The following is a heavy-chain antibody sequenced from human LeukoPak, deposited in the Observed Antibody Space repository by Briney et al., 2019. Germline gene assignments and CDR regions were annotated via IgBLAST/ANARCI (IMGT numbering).Heavy chain of an antibody. CDR2: IYYSGST. Sequence: SETLSLTCTVSGGSISSSSYYWGWIRQPPGKGLEWIGYIYYSGSTYYNPSLKSRVTISVDTSKNQFSLKLSSVTAADTAVYYCASDRSIVGAIKYDYWGQGTLVTVSS. J-gene: IGHJ4*02. CDR3: ASDRSIVGAIKYDY. D-gene: IGHD1-26*01. V-gene: IGHV4-39*07. CDR1: GGSISSSSYY.